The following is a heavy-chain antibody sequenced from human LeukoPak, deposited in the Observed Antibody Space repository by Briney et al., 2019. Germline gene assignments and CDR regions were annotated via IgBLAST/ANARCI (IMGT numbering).Heavy chain of an antibody. CDR1: GFTFNRYR. Sequence: GGSLRLSCVASGFTFNRYRMHWVRQAPGKGLVWVSRIRSDGSSTNYADSVKGRFTNSRDNAKNTLYLQMNSLRAEDTAVYYCAKPRAPFYYGSGRSLGFDYWGQGTLVTVSS. J-gene: IGHJ4*02. D-gene: IGHD3-10*01. CDR2: IRSDGSST. CDR3: AKPRAPFYYGSGRSLGFDY. V-gene: IGHV3-74*01.